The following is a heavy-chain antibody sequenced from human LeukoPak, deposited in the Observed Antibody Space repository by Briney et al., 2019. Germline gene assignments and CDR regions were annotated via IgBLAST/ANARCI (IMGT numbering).Heavy chain of an antibody. Sequence: GGSLRLSCAASGFTVSSNYMSWVRQAPGKGLEWVSVIYSGGSTYYADSVKGRFTISRDNSKNTLYLQTNSLRAEDTAVYYCARAGTGYSYGFFDYWGQGTLVTVSS. V-gene: IGHV3-53*05. CDR1: GFTVSSNY. D-gene: IGHD5-18*01. CDR2: IYSGGST. CDR3: ARAGTGYSYGFFDY. J-gene: IGHJ4*02.